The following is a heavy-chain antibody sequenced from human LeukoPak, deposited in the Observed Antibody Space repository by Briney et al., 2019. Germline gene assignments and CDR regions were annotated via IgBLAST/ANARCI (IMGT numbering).Heavy chain of an antibody. CDR1: GYTFTSYA. J-gene: IGHJ4*02. CDR2: SNAGNGDT. Sequence: ASVKVSCKASGYTFTSYAMHWVRQAPGQRLEWMGWSNAGNGDTKYSQEFQGRVTIIRDKSASTAYMELSSLRSEDMAVYYCAGGSPRGSYFDNWGQGTLVTVSS. V-gene: IGHV1-3*02. CDR3: AGGSPRGSYFDN.